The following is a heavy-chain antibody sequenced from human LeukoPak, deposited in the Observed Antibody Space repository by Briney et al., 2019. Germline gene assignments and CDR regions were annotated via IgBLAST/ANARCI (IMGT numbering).Heavy chain of an antibody. CDR1: GFTFSSYA. CDR3: ASEMDV. V-gene: IGHV3-53*01. CDR2: IYSGGST. J-gene: IGHJ6*04. Sequence: GGSLRLSCAASGFTFSSYAMSWVRQAPGKGLEWVSVIYSGGSTYYADSVKGRFTISRDNSKNTLYLQMNSLRAEDTAVYYCASEMDVWGKGTTVTISS.